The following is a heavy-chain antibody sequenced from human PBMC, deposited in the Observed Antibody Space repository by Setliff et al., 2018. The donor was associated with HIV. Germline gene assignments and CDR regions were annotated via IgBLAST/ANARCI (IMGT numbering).Heavy chain of an antibody. CDR1: GGSISSYY. Sequence: SETLSLTCTVSGGSISSYYWSWIRQPPGKGLEWIGYIYYSGSTNYNPSLKSRVTMSVDTSKNQFSLKLNSVTAADTAVYYCARGGNFWSGPLFDPWGRGTLVTVSS. V-gene: IGHV4-59*01. D-gene: IGHD3-3*01. J-gene: IGHJ5*01. CDR2: IYYSGST. CDR3: ARGGNFWSGPLFDP.